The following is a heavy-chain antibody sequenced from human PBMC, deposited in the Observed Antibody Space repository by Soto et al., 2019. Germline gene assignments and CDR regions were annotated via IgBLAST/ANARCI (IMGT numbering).Heavy chain of an antibody. Sequence: PGGSLRLSCAASGFTFDDYTMHWVRQAPGKGLEWVSLIRWDGGSTYYADSVKGRFTISRDNSKNSLYLQMNSLRAEDTAVYYCARSSFGGYDRSGEWYFDFWGQGTLVTVS. CDR3: ARSSFGGYDRSGEWYFDF. J-gene: IGHJ4*02. V-gene: IGHV3-43*01. CDR2: IRWDGGST. D-gene: IGHD3-22*01. CDR1: GFTFDDYT.